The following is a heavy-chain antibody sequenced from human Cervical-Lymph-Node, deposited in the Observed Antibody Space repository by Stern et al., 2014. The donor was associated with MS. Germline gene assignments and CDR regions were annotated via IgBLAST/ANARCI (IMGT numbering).Heavy chain of an antibody. CDR3: AREGALYSSGWYYFDY. V-gene: IGHV3-21*02. CDR1: GFTFSSYS. Sequence: EVQLVESGGGLVKPGGSLRLSCAASGFTFSSYSMNWVRQAPGKGLEWVSSISSSSSYIYYADSVKGRFTISRDNAKNSLYLQMNSLRAEDTAVYYCAREGALYSSGWYYFDYWGQGTLVTVSS. J-gene: IGHJ4*02. CDR2: ISSSSSYI. D-gene: IGHD6-19*01.